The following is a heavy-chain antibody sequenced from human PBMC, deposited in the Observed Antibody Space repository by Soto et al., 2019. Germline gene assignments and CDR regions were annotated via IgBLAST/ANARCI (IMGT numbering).Heavy chain of an antibody. D-gene: IGHD3-10*01. CDR3: TRDPGRSWFDP. Sequence: ASVKVSCKASGYTFTTYTLQWLRQAPGQRLEWMGWINPGNGDTKYSQTFQGRVTITSDTSASIAYMELSSLRSEDTAVYYCTRDPGRSWFDPWGQGTLVTVSS. CDR1: GYTFTTYT. V-gene: IGHV1-3*01. CDR2: INPGNGDT. J-gene: IGHJ5*02.